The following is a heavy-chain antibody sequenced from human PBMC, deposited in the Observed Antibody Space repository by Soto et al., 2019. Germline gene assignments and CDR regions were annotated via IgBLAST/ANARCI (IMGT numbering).Heavy chain of an antibody. D-gene: IGHD3-10*01. CDR3: ARRKYFYGSGAFDY. CDR2: ITASGGFT. V-gene: IGHV3-23*01. Sequence: PGGSLRLSCTASGLTFNKFAFTWVRQTPGMGLGWLSSITASGGFTKYADSVKGRFTTSRDNPKNTLYLQMNSLRVEDTAVYYCARRKYFYGSGAFDYWGQGTLVTVSS. J-gene: IGHJ4*02. CDR1: GLTFNKFA.